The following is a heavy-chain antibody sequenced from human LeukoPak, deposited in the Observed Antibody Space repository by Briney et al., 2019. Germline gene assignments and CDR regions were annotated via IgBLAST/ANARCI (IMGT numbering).Heavy chain of an antibody. CDR3: ARHSSGWGFDY. Sequence: PSETLSLTCNVSGYSISSGYCWGWIRQPPGKGLEWVGSIYHSGSTYYNPSLKSRVTISVDTSKNQFSLMLSSVTAADTAVYYCARHSSGWGFDYWGQGTLVTVSS. D-gene: IGHD6-19*01. V-gene: IGHV4-38-2*02. CDR1: GYSISSGYC. J-gene: IGHJ4*02. CDR2: IYHSGST.